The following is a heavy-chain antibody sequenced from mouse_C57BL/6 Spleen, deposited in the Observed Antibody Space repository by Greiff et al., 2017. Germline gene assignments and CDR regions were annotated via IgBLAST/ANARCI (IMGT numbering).Heavy chain of an antibody. J-gene: IGHJ4*01. Sequence: QVQLQQSGAELARPGASVKMPCKASGYTFTSYTMHWVKQRPGQGLEWIGYINPSSGYTKYNQKFKDKATLTADKSSSTAYMQLSSLTSEDSAVYYCAITTVVATGAMDYWGQGTSVTVSS. CDR1: GYTFTSYT. V-gene: IGHV1-4*01. D-gene: IGHD1-1*01. CDR3: AITTVVATGAMDY. CDR2: INPSSGYT.